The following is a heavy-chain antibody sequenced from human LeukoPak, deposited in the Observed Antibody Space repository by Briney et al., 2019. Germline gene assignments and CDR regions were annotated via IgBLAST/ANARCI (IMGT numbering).Heavy chain of an antibody. Sequence: GGSLRLSCAASGFTFSNYGMHWVRQAPGKGPEWVTLISYDGSNKYYADSVKGRFTIYRDNSKNTLYLQMNSLRAEDTAVYYCAKSGGVTTTLGYWGQGTLVTVSS. D-gene: IGHD4-17*01. V-gene: IGHV3-30*18. CDR2: ISYDGSNK. CDR3: AKSGGVTTTLGY. J-gene: IGHJ4*02. CDR1: GFTFSNYG.